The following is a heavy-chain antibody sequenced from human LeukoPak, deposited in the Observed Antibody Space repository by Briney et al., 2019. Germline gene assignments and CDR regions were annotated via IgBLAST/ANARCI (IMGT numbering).Heavy chain of an antibody. CDR2: INHSGST. CDR3: ARELTGGYMDV. V-gene: IGHV4-34*01. D-gene: IGHD7-27*01. Sequence: SETLSLTCAVYGGSFSGYYWSWIRQPPGKGLEWIGEINHSGSTNYNPSLKSRVTISVDTSKNQFSLKLSSVTAADTAVYYCARELTGGYMDVWGKGTTVTVSS. CDR1: GGSFSGYY. J-gene: IGHJ6*03.